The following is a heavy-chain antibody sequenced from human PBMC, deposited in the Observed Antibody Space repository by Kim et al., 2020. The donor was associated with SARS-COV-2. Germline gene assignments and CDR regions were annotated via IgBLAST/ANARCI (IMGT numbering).Heavy chain of an antibody. V-gene: IGHV1-18*01. CDR3: ASGVGSSSWYNWFDP. D-gene: IGHD6-13*01. J-gene: IGHJ5*02. CDR1: GSIFSTYG. Sequence: ASVKVSCKTSGSIFSTYGITWVRQAPGQGLEWMGWISAHNGDTKYAKSLRGRVTMTTDTSTRTVHMEVRRLTSDDTAVYYCASGVGSSSWYNWFDPLGQG. CDR2: ISAHNGDT.